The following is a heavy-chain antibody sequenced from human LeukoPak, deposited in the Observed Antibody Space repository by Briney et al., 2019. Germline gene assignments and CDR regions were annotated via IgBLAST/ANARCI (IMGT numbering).Heavy chain of an antibody. V-gene: IGHV7-4-1*02. J-gene: IGHJ4*02. CDR3: ARAASLDY. CDR2: INTDTGNP. CDR1: GYTFTDYP. D-gene: IGHD2-2*01. Sequence: ASVKVSCKASGYTFTDYPMNWVRQAPGQGLEWMGWINTDTGNPTYAQGFTGRFVFSLDSSVSTAYLQINSLNAEGTAVYYCARAASLDYWGQGTLVTVSS.